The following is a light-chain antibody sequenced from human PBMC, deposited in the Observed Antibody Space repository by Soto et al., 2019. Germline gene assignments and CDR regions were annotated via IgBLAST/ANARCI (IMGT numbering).Light chain of an antibody. CDR2: DAS. CDR3: QQYNNWPPWT. J-gene: IGKJ1*01. CDR1: QSVSSD. Sequence: EIVMTQSPATLSVSPGERVTLSCRASQSVSSDLAWYQQKPGQAPRLLIYDASTRATGLPARFSGSGSGTEFTLTISSLQSEDFAVYYCQQYNNWPPWTFGQGTKVDIK. V-gene: IGKV3-15*01.